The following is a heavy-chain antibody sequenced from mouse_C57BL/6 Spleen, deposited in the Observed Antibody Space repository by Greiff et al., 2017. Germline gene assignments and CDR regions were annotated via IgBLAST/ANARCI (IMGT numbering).Heavy chain of an antibody. CDR3: ARYNYGSSYPFAY. CDR2: IDPSDSYT. V-gene: IGHV1-50*01. J-gene: IGHJ3*01. Sequence: QVQLKQPGAELVKPGASVKLSCKASGYTFTSYWMQWVKQRPGQGLEWIGEIDPSDSYTNYNQKFKGKATLTVDTSSSTAYMQLSSLTSEDSAVYYCARYNYGSSYPFAYWGQGTLVTVSA. CDR1: GYTFTSYW. D-gene: IGHD1-1*01.